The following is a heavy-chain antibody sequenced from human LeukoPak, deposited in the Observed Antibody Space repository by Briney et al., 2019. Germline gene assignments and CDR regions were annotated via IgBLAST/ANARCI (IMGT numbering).Heavy chain of an antibody. Sequence: SVKVSCKASGGTFSSYAISWVRQAPGQGLEWMGRIIPIFGTANYAQKFQGRVTITTDESTSTVYMELSSLRSEDTAVYYCAGTLTGTTLFDPWGQGTLVTVSS. CDR1: GGTFSSYA. V-gene: IGHV1-69*05. D-gene: IGHD1-7*01. CDR2: IIPIFGTA. J-gene: IGHJ5*02. CDR3: AGTLTGTTLFDP.